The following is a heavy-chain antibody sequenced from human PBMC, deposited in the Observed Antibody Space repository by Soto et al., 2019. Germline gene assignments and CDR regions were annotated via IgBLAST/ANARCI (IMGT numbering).Heavy chain of an antibody. CDR3: ARAVTWGLDV. CDR2: ISRSSTGI. J-gene: IGHJ6*02. D-gene: IGHD3-10*01. Sequence: EVQLVESGGGLVQPGGSLRLSCAASGFTFSLYSMSWVRQAPWKGLEWVSYISRSSTGIHYADSVKGRFTISRDDAANSMHLQMNSLRDGDTAVYYCARAVTWGLDVWGQGTTVSISS. V-gene: IGHV3-48*02. CDR1: GFTFSLYS.